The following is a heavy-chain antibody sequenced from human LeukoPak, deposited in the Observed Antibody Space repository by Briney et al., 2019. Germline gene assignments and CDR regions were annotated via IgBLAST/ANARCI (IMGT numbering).Heavy chain of an antibody. CDR3: ARERRGDDAFDI. V-gene: IGHV3-64*01. CDR2: IRTNGGRK. Sequence: GRSLRLSCAASGFTFSSYAMHWVRQAPGKGLEYVSTIRTNGGRKYYANSVKGRFTISRDNSKNTVYLQMGSLRAEDMAVYYCARERRGDDAFDIWGQGTMVTVSS. D-gene: IGHD3-16*01. J-gene: IGHJ3*02. CDR1: GFTFSSYA.